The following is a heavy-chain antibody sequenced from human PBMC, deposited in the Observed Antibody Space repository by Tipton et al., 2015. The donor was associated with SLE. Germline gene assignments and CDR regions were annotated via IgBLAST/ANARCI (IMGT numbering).Heavy chain of an antibody. D-gene: IGHD4-17*01. Sequence: TLSLTCTVSGGSISSSSYYWGWIRQPPGKGLEWIGSIYYSGSTYFNPSLKSRVTMSVDTSKNQFSPNLSSMTAADTAVFYCARQLTTVTTLGAFDIWGQGTMVTVSS. J-gene: IGHJ3*02. CDR3: ARQLTTVTTLGAFDI. V-gene: IGHV4-39*07. CDR2: IYYSGST. CDR1: GGSISSSSYY.